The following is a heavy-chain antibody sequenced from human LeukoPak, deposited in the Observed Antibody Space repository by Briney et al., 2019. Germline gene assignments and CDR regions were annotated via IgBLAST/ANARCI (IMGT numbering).Heavy chain of an antibody. D-gene: IGHD1-26*01. CDR3: ARDSGSYFYWFDP. CDR1: GYTFTVYY. J-gene: IGHJ5*02. Sequence: ASVKVSCKASGYTFTVYYIHWVRQAPGQGLEWMGWINPNSGGTNYAHKFQGRVTMTRDTSISTAYMELSRLRSDDTAVYYCARDSGSYFYWFDPWGQGTLVTVSS. V-gene: IGHV1-2*02. CDR2: INPNSGGT.